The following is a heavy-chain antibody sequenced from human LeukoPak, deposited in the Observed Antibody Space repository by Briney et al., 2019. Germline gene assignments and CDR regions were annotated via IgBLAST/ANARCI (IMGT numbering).Heavy chain of an antibody. J-gene: IGHJ4*02. CDR1: GFTFSSYA. CDR2: ISVSGGGT. Sequence: GGSLRLSCAASGFTFSSYAMNWVRQAPGKGLEWVSVISVSGGGTFYADSVKGRFTISRDNSKDTLYLQMNSLRAEDTAVYYCAKDFVPAAMFAWFDDWGQGTLVTVPS. CDR3: AKDFVPAAMFAWFDD. D-gene: IGHD2-2*01. V-gene: IGHV3-23*01.